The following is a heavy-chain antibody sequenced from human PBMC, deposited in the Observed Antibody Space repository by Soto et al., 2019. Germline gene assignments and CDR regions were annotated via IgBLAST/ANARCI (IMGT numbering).Heavy chain of an antibody. V-gene: IGHV3-30*18. CDR2: ISYDGTIK. J-gene: IGHJ4*02. CDR3: AKDRATKYALDY. CDR1: GFTFAINA. D-gene: IGHD2-8*01. Sequence: PGGSLRLSCAAYGFTFAINAIHWVRQAPGKGLEWVTFISYDGTIKYYADSAKGRFTISRDNSKNTLYLQMNSLRAEDTAVYYCAKDRATKYALDYWGQGTLVTVSS.